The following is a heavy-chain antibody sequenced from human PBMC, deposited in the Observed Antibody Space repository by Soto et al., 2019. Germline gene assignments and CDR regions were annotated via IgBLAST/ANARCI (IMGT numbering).Heavy chain of an antibody. Sequence: EVQLVESGGGLVKPGGSLRLSCAASGFTFSSYSMNWVRQAPGKGLEGVSSISSSSSYIYYADSVKGRFTISRDNAKNSLYLQMNSLRAEDTAVYYCARDLYGSGSYWGQGTLVTVSS. J-gene: IGHJ4*02. CDR3: ARDLYGSGSY. D-gene: IGHD3-10*01. V-gene: IGHV3-21*01. CDR1: GFTFSSYS. CDR2: ISSSSSYI.